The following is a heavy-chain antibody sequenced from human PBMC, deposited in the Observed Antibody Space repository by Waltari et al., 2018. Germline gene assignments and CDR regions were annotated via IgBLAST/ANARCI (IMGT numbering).Heavy chain of an antibody. CDR3: ARQVLGYCTSATCRKNDS. CDR1: GYSISSGSH. Sequence: QVQLQESGPGLVKPSETLSLTCEVSGYSISSGSHWGWPRQPPGKVLEWIGTIYHSGITYYNPSLKSRVSISLDTSKNHFSLNMRSVTAADTAVYYCARQVLGYCTSATCRKNDSWGQGTLVTVSS. CDR2: IYHSGIT. J-gene: IGHJ4*02. V-gene: IGHV4-38-2*01. D-gene: IGHD2-2*03.